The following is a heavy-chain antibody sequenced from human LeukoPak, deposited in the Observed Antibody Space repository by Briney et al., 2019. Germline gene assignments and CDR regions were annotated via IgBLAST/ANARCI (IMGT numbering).Heavy chain of an antibody. Sequence: SVKVSCKASGGTFSNYAVSWVRQAPGQGLEWLGGIIPMFGTAEYAQKFQSRVTITTDEGTTTAYMELISLRSEDTAVYYCVRRQALRGRHRAFDPWGQGTLVTVTS. V-gene: IGHV1-69*05. J-gene: IGHJ5*02. CDR1: GGTFSNYA. CDR3: VRRQALRGRHRAFDP. D-gene: IGHD6-25*01. CDR2: IIPMFGTA.